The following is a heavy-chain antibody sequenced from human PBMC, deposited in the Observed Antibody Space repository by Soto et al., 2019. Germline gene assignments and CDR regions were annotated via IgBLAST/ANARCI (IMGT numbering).Heavy chain of an antibody. Sequence: QVQLQESGPGQVKPSETLSLTCTVSGDSIRNYFWSWIRQPAGKGLEWIGRIYTSGSSNYNPSLKSRLTMSVDTSKNQVSLNLRSVTAADTAVYYCARGRSYYGSGTYAPNSHWFDAWGQGTQVTVSS. D-gene: IGHD3-10*01. J-gene: IGHJ5*02. CDR3: ARGRSYYGSGTYAPNSHWFDA. CDR1: GDSIRNYF. V-gene: IGHV4-4*07. CDR2: IYTSGSS.